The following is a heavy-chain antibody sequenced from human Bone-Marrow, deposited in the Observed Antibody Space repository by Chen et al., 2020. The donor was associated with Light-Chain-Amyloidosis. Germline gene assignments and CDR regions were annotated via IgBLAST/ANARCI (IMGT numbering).Heavy chain of an antibody. CDR1: GYIFTKYY. J-gene: IGHJ4*02. Sequence: QVQLVQSGAEVKKPGASVKISCKASGYIFTKYYMHWVRQAPGEGFEWMGIINPISGSARYAEKFEGRVTMTRDTSTSTFYMELSSLKSEDTAVYYCARMMTTVTTTDYWGQGALVTVSS. CDR3: ARMMTTVTTTDY. V-gene: IGHV1-46*01. CDR2: INPISGSA. D-gene: IGHD4-17*01.